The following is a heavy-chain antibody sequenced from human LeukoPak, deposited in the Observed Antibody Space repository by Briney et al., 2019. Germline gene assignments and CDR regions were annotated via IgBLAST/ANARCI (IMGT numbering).Heavy chain of an antibody. CDR2: INPNSGGT. Sequence: ASVKVSCRAPGYTFTGYYMHWVRQAPGQGLEWMGWINPNSGGTNYAQKFQGRVTMTRDTSISTAYMELSRLRSDDTAVYYCARDLYSSGWYVPFDYWGQGTLVTVSS. CDR3: ARDLYSSGWYVPFDY. D-gene: IGHD6-19*01. V-gene: IGHV1-2*02. CDR1: GYTFTGYY. J-gene: IGHJ4*02.